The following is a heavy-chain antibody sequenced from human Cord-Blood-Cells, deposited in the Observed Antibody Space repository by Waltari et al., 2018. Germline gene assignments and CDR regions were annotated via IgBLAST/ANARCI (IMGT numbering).Heavy chain of an antibody. J-gene: IGHJ4*02. CDR3: AREGVVIGPFDY. CDR1: GFTFSSYW. CDR2: INSDGSST. D-gene: IGHD3-22*01. V-gene: IGHV3-74*01. Sequence: EVQLVESGGGLVQPGGSLRPSCAASGFTFSSYWMHWFRQAPGKGLVWVSRINSDGSSTSYADSVKGRFTISRDNAKNTLYLQMNSLRAEDTAVYYCAREGVVIGPFDYWGQGTLVTVSS.